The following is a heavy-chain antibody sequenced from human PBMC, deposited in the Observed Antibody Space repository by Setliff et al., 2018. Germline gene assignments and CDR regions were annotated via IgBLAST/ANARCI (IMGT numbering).Heavy chain of an antibody. V-gene: IGHV1-8*03. Sequence: SVKVSCKASGYTFTSYDINWVRQATGQGLEWMGWMNPNSGNTGYAQKFQGRVTITRNTSISTAYMELSSLRSEDTAMYYCARYDSSGYHYYYGMDVWGQGTTVTVSS. D-gene: IGHD3-22*01. CDR3: ARYDSSGYHYYYGMDV. J-gene: IGHJ6*02. CDR1: GYTFTSYD. CDR2: MNPNSGNT.